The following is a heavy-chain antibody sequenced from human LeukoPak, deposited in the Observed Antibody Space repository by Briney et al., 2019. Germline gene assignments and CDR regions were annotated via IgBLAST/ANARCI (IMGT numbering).Heavy chain of an antibody. J-gene: IGHJ4*02. V-gene: IGHV3-21*06. CDR3: ATVGSGATVLDSFYY. D-gene: IGHD3/OR15-3a*01. Sequence: GGSLRLSCAVSGFSVTNNYMSWVRQAPGKGLEWVSIISSGGSHPYYADAVKGRFTISRDNAKSLLYLQMNSLRVEDTAVYYCATVGSGATVLDSFYYWGQGTLVTVSS. CDR1: GFSVTNNY. CDR2: ISSGGSHP.